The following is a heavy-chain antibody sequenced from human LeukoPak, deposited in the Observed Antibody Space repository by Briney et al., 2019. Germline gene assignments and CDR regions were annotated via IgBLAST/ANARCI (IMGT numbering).Heavy chain of an antibody. V-gene: IGHV1-69*01. D-gene: IGHD3-3*01. Sequence: ASVKVSCKASGDTFSSYAISWVRQAPGQGLEWMGGIIPIFGTANYAQKFQGRVTITADESTSTAYMELSSLRSEDTAVYYCAGSPGRRTIFGVDGSDYWGQGTLVTVSS. CDR3: AGSPGRRTIFGVDGSDY. CDR2: IIPIFGTA. CDR1: GDTFSSYA. J-gene: IGHJ4*02.